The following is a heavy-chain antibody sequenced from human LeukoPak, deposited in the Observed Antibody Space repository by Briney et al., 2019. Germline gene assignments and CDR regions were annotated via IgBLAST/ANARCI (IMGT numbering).Heavy chain of an antibody. V-gene: IGHV3-13*01. CDR3: ARVRPYCSSTSCYTYYYGMDV. CDR2: LSTTGDT. J-gene: IGHJ6*02. Sequence: GGSLRLSCAASGFTISRYDMHWVRQVTGKGLEWVSFLSTTGDTYYQDSMKGRFTISRDTVRNSVYLQMGSLRPDDTALYHCARVRPYCSSTSCYTYYYGMDVWGQGTTVTVSS. D-gene: IGHD2-2*02. CDR1: GFTISRYD.